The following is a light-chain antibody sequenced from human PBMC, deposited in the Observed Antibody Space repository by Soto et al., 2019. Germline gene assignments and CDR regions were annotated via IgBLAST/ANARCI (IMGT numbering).Light chain of an antibody. CDR1: QSITSY. V-gene: IGKV1-39*01. Sequence: DIQMTQSPSSLSASVGDSVTITCRASQSITSYLNWYQQKPGRAPKLLIYASSNLKSGVPSRFSGSGSGTDFTLTISNLQTEDFETYYCKQSFSIPRTFGQGTNVEIK. CDR3: KQSFSIPRT. CDR2: ASS. J-gene: IGKJ1*01.